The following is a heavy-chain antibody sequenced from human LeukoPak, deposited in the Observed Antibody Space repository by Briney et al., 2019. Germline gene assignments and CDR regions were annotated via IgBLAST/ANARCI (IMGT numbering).Heavy chain of an antibody. Sequence: GGSLRLSCAASGFTFSSYAMHWVRQAPGKGLEWVAVISYDGSNKYYADSVKCRFTISRDNSKNTLYLQMNSLRAEDTAVYYCARDPPSYYYDSGSFDYWGQGTLVTVSS. J-gene: IGHJ4*02. CDR1: GFTFSSYA. CDR2: ISYDGSNK. CDR3: ARDPPSYYYDSGSFDY. V-gene: IGHV3-30*04. D-gene: IGHD3-22*01.